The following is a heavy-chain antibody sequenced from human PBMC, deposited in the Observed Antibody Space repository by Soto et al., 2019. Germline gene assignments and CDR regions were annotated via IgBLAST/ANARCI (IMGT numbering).Heavy chain of an antibody. CDR3: ARALSSSWYFAFDI. V-gene: IGHV3-13*01. CDR1: GFTFSSYD. D-gene: IGHD6-13*01. J-gene: IGHJ3*02. CDR2: IGTAGDT. Sequence: GGSLRLSCAASGFTFSSYDMHWVRQVTGKGLEWVSAIGTAGDTYYPGSVKGRFTISRENAKNSLYLQMNSLRAGDTAVYYCARALSSSWYFAFDIWGQGTMVTV.